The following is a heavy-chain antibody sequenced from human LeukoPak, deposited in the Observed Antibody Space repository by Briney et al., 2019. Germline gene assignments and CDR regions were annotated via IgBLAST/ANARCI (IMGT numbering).Heavy chain of an antibody. V-gene: IGHV1-69*02. CDR3: ARGIAVAGHNWFDP. Sequence: SVKVSCKASGGTFSSYTISWVRQAPGQGLEWMGRIIPILGIANYAQKFQGRVTITADKSTSTAYMELSSLRSEDTAVYYCARGIAVAGHNWFDPWGQGTLVTVSS. CDR1: GGTFSSYT. CDR2: IIPILGIA. D-gene: IGHD6-19*01. J-gene: IGHJ5*02.